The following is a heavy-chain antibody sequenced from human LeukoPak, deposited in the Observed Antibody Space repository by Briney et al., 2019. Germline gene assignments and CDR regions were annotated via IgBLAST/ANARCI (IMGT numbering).Heavy chain of an antibody. J-gene: IGHJ5*02. CDR2: ISGSGGST. V-gene: IGHV3-23*01. Sequence: GGSLRLSCAASGFTFSSYWMSWVRQAPGKGLEWVSAISGSGGSTYYADSVKGRFTISRDNSKNTLYLQMNSLRAEDTAVYYCASHAQIVVVPAAIGDWFDPWGQGTLVTVSS. CDR3: ASHAQIVVVPAAIGDWFDP. CDR1: GFTFSSYW. D-gene: IGHD2-2*01.